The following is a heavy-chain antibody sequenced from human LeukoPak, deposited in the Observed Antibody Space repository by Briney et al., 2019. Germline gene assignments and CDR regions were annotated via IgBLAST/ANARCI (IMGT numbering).Heavy chain of an antibody. V-gene: IGHV4-39*07. Sequence: SETLSLTCTVSGGSFSSSSYCWGWIRQPPGKGLEWIGFIYYTGSTYYSPSLKSRATISVDTSRNLFSLKLSSVTAADTAVYYCARYQPGDYYLDHWGQGTLVTVSS. J-gene: IGHJ4*02. CDR2: IYYTGST. CDR1: GGSFSSSSYC. CDR3: ARYQPGDYYLDH. D-gene: IGHD2-2*01.